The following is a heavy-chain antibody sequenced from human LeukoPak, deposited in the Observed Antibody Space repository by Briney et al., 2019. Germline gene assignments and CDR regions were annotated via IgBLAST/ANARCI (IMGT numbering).Heavy chain of an antibody. D-gene: IGHD6-13*01. V-gene: IGHV4-61*02. CDR3: ARLGESALAAGWDYYYYMDV. CDR1: GGSTSSGSYY. Sequence: SETLSLTCTVSGGSTSSGSYYWSWIRQPAGKGLEWIGRIYTSGSTNYNPSLKSRVTISVDTSKNQFSLKLSSVTAADTAVYYCARLGESALAAGWDYYYYMDVWGKGTTVTISS. J-gene: IGHJ6*03. CDR2: IYTSGST.